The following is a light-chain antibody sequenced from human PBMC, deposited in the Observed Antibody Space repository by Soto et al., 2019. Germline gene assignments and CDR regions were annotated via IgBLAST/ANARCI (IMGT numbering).Light chain of an antibody. V-gene: IGKV3-20*01. J-gene: IGKJ1*01. CDR2: DTS. CDR3: KQYDATPWT. Sequence: EVVLTQSPGPLSLSPGESATLSCRASQSVVGYKLAWYQQKPGQPPRLLFYDTSSRAAATSDRFSGSGSGADFTLAISRLEPGDFVLYYFKQYDATPWTFGQGTKVEV. CDR1: QSVVGYK.